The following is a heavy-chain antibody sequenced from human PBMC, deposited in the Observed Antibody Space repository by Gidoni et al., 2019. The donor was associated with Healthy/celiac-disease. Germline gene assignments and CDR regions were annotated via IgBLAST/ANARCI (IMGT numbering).Heavy chain of an antibody. CDR2: IYDSGST. J-gene: IGHJ3*02. Sequence: QVQLQESRPGLVKPSQTLSLHCTFPGGSISSGGYYWSWISQHPGKGLEWIGYIYDSGSTYYNPSLKSRGTISVDTSKNQFSLKLSSVTAADTAVYYCARGGKGAFDIWGQGTMVTVSS. V-gene: IGHV4-31*03. CDR1: GGSISSGGYY. CDR3: ARGGKGAFDI.